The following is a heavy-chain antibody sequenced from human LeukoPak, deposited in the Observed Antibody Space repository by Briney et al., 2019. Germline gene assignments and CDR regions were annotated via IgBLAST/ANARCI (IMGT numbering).Heavy chain of an antibody. J-gene: IGHJ5*02. Sequence: ASVKVSCKASGYTFTSYGISWVRQAPGQGLEWMGWISAYNGNTNYAQKRQSRVTMTTDTATSTAYMELRSLRSDDTAVYYCARAWLGLTGDGYTADNWFDPWGQGTLVTVSS. CDR2: ISAYNGNT. CDR1: GYTFTSYG. CDR3: ARAWLGLTGDGYTADNWFDP. D-gene: IGHD5-24*01. V-gene: IGHV1-18*01.